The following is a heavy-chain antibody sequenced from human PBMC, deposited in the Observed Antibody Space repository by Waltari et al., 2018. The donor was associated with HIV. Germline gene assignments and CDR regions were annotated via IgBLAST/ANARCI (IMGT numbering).Heavy chain of an antibody. CDR3: AKVKKYQALSVFPDYYYGMDV. J-gene: IGHJ6*02. CDR1: GFSFSTYG. V-gene: IGHV3-30*18. CDR2: ISYDGSNK. D-gene: IGHD2-2*01. Sequence: VESGGGVVQPGRSLRLSCAASGFSFSTYGMHWVRQAPGKGLEWVAVISYDGSNKYYGDSVKGRFTISRDDSKNTLSLQMNSLRAEDTAVYYCAKVKKYQALSVFPDYYYGMDVWGQGTTVTVSS.